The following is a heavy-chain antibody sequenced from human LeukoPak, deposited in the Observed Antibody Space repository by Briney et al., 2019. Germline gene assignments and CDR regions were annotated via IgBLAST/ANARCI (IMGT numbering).Heavy chain of an antibody. J-gene: IGHJ5*02. D-gene: IGHD6-13*01. CDR1: GGSISSDDYY. Sequence: SETLSLTCTVSGGSISSDDYYWSWIRQPPGKGLEWIGYIYYSGSTYYNPSLKSRVTISVDTSKNQSTLQLSSVTAADAAVYYCARVDLYSSSWRASNWFDPWGQGTLVTVSS. CDR2: IYYSGST. CDR3: ARVDLYSSSWRASNWFDP. V-gene: IGHV4-30-4*01.